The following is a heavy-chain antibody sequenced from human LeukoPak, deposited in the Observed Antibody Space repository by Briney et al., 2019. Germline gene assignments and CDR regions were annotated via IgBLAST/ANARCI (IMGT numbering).Heavy chain of an antibody. CDR3: ANGFVGYCSNPRCSGSDS. CDR1: GFTFNSYN. D-gene: IGHD2-2*01. CDR2: ISFDGSQK. V-gene: IGHV3-30*18. Sequence: PGGSLRLSCAASGFTFNSYNMHWVRQAPGKGLEWVAVISFDGSQKYYVDSVKGRFTISRDNSKNTLFLQLSSLRGDDTAVYYCANGFVGYCSNPRCSGSDSWGQGTLVTVSS. J-gene: IGHJ4*02.